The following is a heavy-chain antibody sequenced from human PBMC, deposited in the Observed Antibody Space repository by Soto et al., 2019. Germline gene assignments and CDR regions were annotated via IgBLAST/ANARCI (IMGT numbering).Heavy chain of an antibody. CDR1: GGTFRTES. J-gene: IGHJ5*02. Sequence: SVKVSCKASGGTFRTESINWVRQAPGRGLEWMGGIIPVFGTSDYAQKFQGRVKITADESTTTAYMELSSLRSDDTAVYYCARGVGSGSYYNQYNWFDPWGQGTLVTVSS. D-gene: IGHD3-10*01. CDR2: IIPVFGTS. V-gene: IGHV1-69*13. CDR3: ARGVGSGSYYNQYNWFDP.